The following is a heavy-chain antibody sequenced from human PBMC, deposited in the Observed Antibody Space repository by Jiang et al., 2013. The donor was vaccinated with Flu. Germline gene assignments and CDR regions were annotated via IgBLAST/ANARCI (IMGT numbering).Heavy chain of an antibody. V-gene: IGHV3-7*01. D-gene: IGHD6-13*01. CDR2: IKEDGSEK. Sequence: LESGGGLVQPGGCLRLSCAASGFTFSSYWMSWVRQAPGKGLEWVANIKEDGSEKYYVDSVKGRFTISRDNAKNSLYLQMNSLRAEDTAVYYCAREGQQLVEDYWGQGTLVTVSS. CDR3: AREGQQLVEDY. J-gene: IGHJ4*02. CDR1: GFTFSSYW.